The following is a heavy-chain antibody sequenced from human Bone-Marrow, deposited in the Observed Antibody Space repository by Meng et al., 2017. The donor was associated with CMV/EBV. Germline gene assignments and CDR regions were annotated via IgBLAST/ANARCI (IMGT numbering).Heavy chain of an antibody. CDR1: GGSISSYY. D-gene: IGHD2-15*01. CDR3: ARERMGSYDYYGMDV. J-gene: IGHJ6*02. Sequence: SETLSLTCTVSGGSISSYYWSWIRQPPGKGLEWIGYIYYSGSTNYNPSLKSRVTISVDTSKNQFSLKLSSVTAADTAVYYCARERMGSYDYYGMDVWGQGNTVTVAS. CDR2: IYYSGST. V-gene: IGHV4-59*01.